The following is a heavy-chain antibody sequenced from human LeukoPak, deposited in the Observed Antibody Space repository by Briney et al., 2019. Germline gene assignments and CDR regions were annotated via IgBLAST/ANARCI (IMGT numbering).Heavy chain of an antibody. CDR2: INAGNGNT. CDR3: ARDSYQLRYFDWLLYFNWFDP. J-gene: IGHJ5*02. Sequence: ASVKVSCKAAGYTFTSYAMHWVRQAPGQRLEGMGWINAGNGNTKYSQKFKGRVTITRDTSARTAYMELSSLRSEDTAVYYCARDSYQLRYFDWLLYFNWFDPWGQGTLVTVSS. D-gene: IGHD3-9*01. CDR1: GYTFTSYA. V-gene: IGHV1-3*01.